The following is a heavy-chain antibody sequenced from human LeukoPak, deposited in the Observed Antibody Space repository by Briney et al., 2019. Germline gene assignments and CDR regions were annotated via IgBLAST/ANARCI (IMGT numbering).Heavy chain of an antibody. D-gene: IGHD5-18*01. CDR1: GYTFTGYY. CDR2: INPNSDDT. J-gene: IGHJ4*02. V-gene: IGHV1-2*04. Sequence: SVKVSCKASGYTFTGYYLHWVRQAPGQGLEWMGCINPNSDDTVFGRKFQGWVTMTRDTSITTAYMELSRLKSDDTAIYYCAREGGFSYGPAKYFDYWGQGTLVTVSS. CDR3: AREGGFSYGPAKYFDY.